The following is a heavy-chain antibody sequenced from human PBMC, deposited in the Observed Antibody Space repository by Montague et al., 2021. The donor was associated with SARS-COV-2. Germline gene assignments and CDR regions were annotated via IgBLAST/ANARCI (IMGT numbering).Heavy chain of an antibody. CDR1: GFRFGEYW. CDR2: ITPDGRGK. D-gene: IGHD1-1*01. Sequence: SLRLSWAASGFRFGEYWMTWVRQAPGKGLGWVANITPDGRGKYSVDSVKGRFTISRDNAKNSLFLQMNSLRAEDTAVYYCARHNMQFFGFWGQGTLVTVSS. CDR3: ARHNMQFFGF. J-gene: IGHJ4*02. V-gene: IGHV3-7*01.